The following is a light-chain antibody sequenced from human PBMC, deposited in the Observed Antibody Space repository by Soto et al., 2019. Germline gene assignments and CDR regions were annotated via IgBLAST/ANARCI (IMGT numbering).Light chain of an antibody. Sequence: EIVLTQSLVTLSLSPGERATLSCRASQSVTTFLAWYQQKPGQAPRLLIYDASKRATGIPARFSGSGSGTDFTLTVSSLEPEDFAVYYCQQRTNWPLTFGGGTKVEIK. J-gene: IGKJ4*01. V-gene: IGKV3-11*01. CDR2: DAS. CDR3: QQRTNWPLT. CDR1: QSVTTF.